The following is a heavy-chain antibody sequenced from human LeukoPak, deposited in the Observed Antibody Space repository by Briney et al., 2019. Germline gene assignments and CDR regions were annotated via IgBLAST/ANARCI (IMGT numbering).Heavy chain of an antibody. CDR2: INHDGSNT. D-gene: IGHD3-10*01. Sequence: PGGSLRLSCTASGFTFSSYWMHWVRQAPGKGLVWVSFINHDGSNTSYADSVKGRFTVSRDNAKNTMYLQVNSLRAEDTAVYYCTTSRAFWSNYYGLDYWGQGTLVTVSS. J-gene: IGHJ4*02. CDR3: TTSRAFWSNYYGLDY. V-gene: IGHV3-74*01. CDR1: GFTFSSYW.